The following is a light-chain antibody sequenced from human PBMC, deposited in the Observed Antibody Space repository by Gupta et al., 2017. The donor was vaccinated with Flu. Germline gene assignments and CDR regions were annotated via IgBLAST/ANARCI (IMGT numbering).Light chain of an antibody. CDR3: QQDYSLPWT. CDR2: WAS. J-gene: IGKJ1*01. CDR1: QSVLYSSNNNDY. Sequence: DIVMTQSPDSLAVSLGERAAIKCKSSQSVLYSSNNNDYLAWYQQRPGQSPRLLVYWASTRESGVPDRFSGTGSGTDFTLTISSLQAEDAATYYCQQDYSLPWTFGQGTKVEI. V-gene: IGKV4-1*01.